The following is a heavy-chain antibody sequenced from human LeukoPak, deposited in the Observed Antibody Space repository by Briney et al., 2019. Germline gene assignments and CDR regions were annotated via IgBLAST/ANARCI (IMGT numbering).Heavy chain of an antibody. D-gene: IGHD2-2*01. V-gene: IGHV3-30*02. J-gene: IGHJ3*02. CDR1: GFTFSGYG. Sequence: GGSLRLSCAASGFTFSGYGMHWVRQAPGKGLEWVAFIQYDESNKYYADSVKGRFTISRDNSKNTLYLQMNSLRAEDMAAYYCAKDKIGYCDRTSCDDNAFDIWGQGTMVTVSS. CDR3: AKDKIGYCDRTSCDDNAFDI. CDR2: IQYDESNK.